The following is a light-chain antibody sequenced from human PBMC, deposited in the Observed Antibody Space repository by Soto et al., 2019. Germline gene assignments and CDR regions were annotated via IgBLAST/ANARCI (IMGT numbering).Light chain of an antibody. CDR3: HQRSNWPRT. J-gene: IGKJ2*01. V-gene: IGKV3-11*01. CDR1: QSVSSY. CDR2: DAS. Sequence: ELVLTQSPATLSLSPGERATLSCRASQSVSSYLAWYQQKPGQAPRLLIYDASNRATGIPARFSGSGSGTDFTLTISSLEPEDFAVYYCHQRSNWPRTFGQGTKLEIK.